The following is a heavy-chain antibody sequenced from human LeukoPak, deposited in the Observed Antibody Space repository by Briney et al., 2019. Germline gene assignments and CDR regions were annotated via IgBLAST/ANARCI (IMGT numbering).Heavy chain of an antibody. J-gene: IGHJ4*02. D-gene: IGHD7-27*01. CDR2: ISNSGSTI. V-gene: IGHV3-48*04. CDR1: GFTFSSYG. CDR3: GRGHWGLDY. Sequence: GGSLRLSCAASGFTFSSYGMHWVRQAPGKGLEWVSYISNSGSTIYYADSVKGRFSISRDNAESSLYLQMNSLRVEDTAVYYCGRGHWGLDYWGQGTLVTVSS.